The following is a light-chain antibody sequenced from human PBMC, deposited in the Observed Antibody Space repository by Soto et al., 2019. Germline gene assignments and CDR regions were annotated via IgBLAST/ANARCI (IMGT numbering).Light chain of an antibody. CDR3: SAYTSSSTLV. J-gene: IGLJ1*01. CDR1: SSDVGGYNY. Sequence: QSVLTQPASVYRSPGQAITISCSGTSSDVGGYNYVSWYQLHPGQTPKIIIYEVAHRPSGVSNRFSGSKSCYTASLPISGLQAEDEADYYCSAYTSSSTLVFGTGTKVTVL. V-gene: IGLV2-14*01. CDR2: EVA.